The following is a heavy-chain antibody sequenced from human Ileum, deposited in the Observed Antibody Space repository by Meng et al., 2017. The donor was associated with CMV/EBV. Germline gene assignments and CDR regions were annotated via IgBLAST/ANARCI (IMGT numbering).Heavy chain of an antibody. CDR3: ATISLDSGSDSD. J-gene: IGHJ4*02. Sequence: GESLKISCVASGYNFGGYSMNWVRKRPGKGLEWVAVIWYDGSNKYYADSVKGRFTISRDNSKNTLYLQMNSLRAEDTAVYYCATISLDSGSDSDWGQGTLVTVSS. D-gene: IGHD5-12*01. CDR2: IWYDGSNK. V-gene: IGHV3-33*08. CDR1: GYNFGGYS.